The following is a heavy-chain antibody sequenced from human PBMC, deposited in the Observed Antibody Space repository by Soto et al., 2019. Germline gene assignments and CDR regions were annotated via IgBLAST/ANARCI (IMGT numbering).Heavy chain of an antibody. Sequence: SVKVSCKASGGTFSSYTISWVRQAPGQGLEWMGRIIPILGTANYAQKFQGRVTITADESTSTAYMELSSLRSEDTAVYYCARGSSSDKPEYYYYGMDVWGQGTTVTVSS. CDR2: IIPILGTA. D-gene: IGHD6-13*01. CDR1: GGTFSSYT. CDR3: ARGSSSDKPEYYYYGMDV. J-gene: IGHJ6*02. V-gene: IGHV1-69*08.